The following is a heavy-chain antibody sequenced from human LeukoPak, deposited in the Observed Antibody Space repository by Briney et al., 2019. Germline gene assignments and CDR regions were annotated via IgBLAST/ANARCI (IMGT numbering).Heavy chain of an antibody. CDR2: ISSSSSTI. CDR1: GFTFSSYR. D-gene: IGHD4-17*01. CDR3: ARDRPYTVTTGWFDP. V-gene: IGHV3-48*01. Sequence: PGGSLRLSCAASGFTFSSYRMNWVRQAPGKGLEWVSYISSSSSTIYYADSVKGRFTISRDNAKNSLYLQMNSLRSGDTAVYYCARDRPYTVTTGWFDPWGQGTLVTVSS. J-gene: IGHJ5*02.